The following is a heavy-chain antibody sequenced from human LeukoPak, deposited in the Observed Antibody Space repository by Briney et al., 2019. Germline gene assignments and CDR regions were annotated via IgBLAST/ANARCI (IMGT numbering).Heavy chain of an antibody. V-gene: IGHV4-34*01. CDR2: INHNGST. D-gene: IGHD4-17*01. Sequence: PSETLSLTCAVYGGSFSGYYWSWIRQPPGKGLEWIGEINHNGSTNYNPSLKSRVTISVDTSKNQFSLKLSSVTAADTAVYYCARGPNYGDYYFDYWGQGTLVTVSS. CDR1: GGSFSGYY. CDR3: ARGPNYGDYYFDY. J-gene: IGHJ4*02.